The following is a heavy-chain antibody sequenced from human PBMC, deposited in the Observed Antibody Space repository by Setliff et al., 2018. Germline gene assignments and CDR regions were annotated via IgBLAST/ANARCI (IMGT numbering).Heavy chain of an antibody. CDR2: INPSGGYT. J-gene: IGHJ1*01. Sequence: ASVKVSCKVSGYTFTNNYIHWVRQAPGQGLEWLGLINPSGGYTNYAQKFQDRITLTRDTPTNTLYMELGSLRSEDTAVYFCARAHCIGGYCYYGYFQYWGQGTLVTVSS. CDR1: GYTFTNNY. D-gene: IGHD2-21*02. V-gene: IGHV1-46*01. CDR3: ARAHCIGGYCYYGYFQY.